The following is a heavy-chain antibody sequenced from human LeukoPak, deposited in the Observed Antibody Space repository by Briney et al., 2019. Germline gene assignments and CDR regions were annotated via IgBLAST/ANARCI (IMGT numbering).Heavy chain of an antibody. V-gene: IGHV4-61*05. CDR1: GGSISSSSYY. J-gene: IGHJ6*03. D-gene: IGHD3-3*01. Sequence: SETLSLTCTVSGGSISSSSYYWGWIRQPPGKGLEWIGYIYYSGSTNYNPSLKSRVTISVDTSKNQFSLKLSSVTAADTAVYYCARGGRYYDFWSGYYGTYMDVWGKGTTVTVSS. CDR3: ARGGRYYDFWSGYYGTYMDV. CDR2: IYYSGST.